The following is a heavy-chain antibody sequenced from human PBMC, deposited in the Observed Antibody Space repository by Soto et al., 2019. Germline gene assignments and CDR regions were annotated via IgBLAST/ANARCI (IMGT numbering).Heavy chain of an antibody. V-gene: IGHV5-51*01. CDR3: AGADSYGPEDGMDV. Sequence: LXEPLKISCKGSGYSVTSYWTGWVRQMPGKGLEWMGIIYPGDSDTRYSPSFQGQVTISADKSISTAYLQWSSLKASDTAMYYCAGADSYGPEDGMDVSGQGTTATVSS. J-gene: IGHJ6*02. CDR2: IYPGDSDT. CDR1: GYSVTSYW. D-gene: IGHD5-18*01.